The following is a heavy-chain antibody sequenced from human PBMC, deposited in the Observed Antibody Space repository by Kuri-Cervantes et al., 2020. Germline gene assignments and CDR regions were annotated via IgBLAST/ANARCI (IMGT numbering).Heavy chain of an antibody. J-gene: IGHJ4*02. CDR1: GGTFSSYA. CDR2: IIPIFGTA. CDR3: ARDGGDWFDY. V-gene: IGHV1-69*05. Sequence: ASVKVSCKASGGTFSSYAISWVRQAPGQGLEWMGGIIPIFGTANYAQKFQERVTITRDMSTSTAYMELSSLRSEDTAVYYCARDGGDWFDYWGQGTLVTVSS. D-gene: IGHD2-21*02.